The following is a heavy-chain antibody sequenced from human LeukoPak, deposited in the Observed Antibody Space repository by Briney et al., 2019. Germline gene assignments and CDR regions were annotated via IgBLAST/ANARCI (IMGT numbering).Heavy chain of an antibody. J-gene: IGHJ4*02. CDR1: GFTFSSYS. CDR3: ARDDGVTIFGVVTNPFDC. D-gene: IGHD3-3*01. V-gene: IGHV3-21*01. Sequence: GGSLRLSCAASGFTFSSYSMNWVRQAPGKGLERVSSISSSSSYIYYADSVKGRFTISRDNAKNSLYLQMNSLRAEDTAVYYCARDDGVTIFGVVTNPFDCWGQGTLVTVSS. CDR2: ISSSSSYI.